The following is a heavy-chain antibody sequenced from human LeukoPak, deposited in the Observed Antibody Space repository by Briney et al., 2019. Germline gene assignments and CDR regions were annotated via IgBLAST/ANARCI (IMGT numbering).Heavy chain of an antibody. D-gene: IGHD3-10*01. CDR1: GGSISSHY. J-gene: IGHJ5*02. CDR2: IYYSGST. CDR3: ARVKSRYGSGIHRFDP. V-gene: IGHV4-59*11. Sequence: SETLSLTCTVSGGSISSHYWSWIRQPPGKGLEWIGYIYYSGSTNYNPSLKSRVTISVDTSKNQFSLKLSSVTAADTAVYYCARVKSRYGSGIHRFDPWGQGTLVTVSS.